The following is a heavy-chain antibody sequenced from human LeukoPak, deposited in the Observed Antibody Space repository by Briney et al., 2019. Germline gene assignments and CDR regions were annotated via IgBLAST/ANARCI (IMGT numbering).Heavy chain of an antibody. Sequence: GGSLRLSCAASGFTFSSYAMSWVRQAPGTGLEWVSSISGSTGSTYYADSVKGRFTISGDNSKNTLYLEMKSLRAEDTAVYYCAKGYNSGRYSENFQYWGQGTLVTVSS. V-gene: IGHV3-23*01. CDR3: AKGYNSGRYSENFQY. CDR1: GFTFSSYA. CDR2: ISGSTGST. D-gene: IGHD1-26*01. J-gene: IGHJ1*01.